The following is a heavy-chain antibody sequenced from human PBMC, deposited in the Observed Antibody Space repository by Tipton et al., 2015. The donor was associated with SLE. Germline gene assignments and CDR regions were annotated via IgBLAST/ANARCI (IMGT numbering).Heavy chain of an antibody. J-gene: IGHJ4*02. CDR3: ARGEGIAVAGTLFRENYFDY. Sequence: TLSLTCAVYGGSFSGYYWSWIRQPPGKGLEWIGEINHSGSTNYNPSPKSRVTISVDTSKNQFSLKLSSVTAADTAVYYCARGEGIAVAGTLFRENYFDYWGQGTLVTVSS. D-gene: IGHD6-19*01. V-gene: IGHV4-34*01. CDR2: INHSGST. CDR1: GGSFSGYY.